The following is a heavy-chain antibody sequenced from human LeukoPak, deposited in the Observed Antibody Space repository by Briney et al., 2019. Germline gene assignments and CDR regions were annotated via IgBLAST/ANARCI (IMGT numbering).Heavy chain of an antibody. Sequence: SETLSLTCSVSSGSTKSRDYNWGWIRQPPGKGLEWIASLYYGGTTYYNPSLKSRVTMSADTLMNQFSLRLTSVTAADTAIYHCARQHVPDSGSNWYFDLWGRGILVTVSS. CDR2: LYYGGTT. V-gene: IGHV4-39*01. D-gene: IGHD1-26*01. CDR3: ARQHVPDSGSNWYFDL. CDR1: SGSTKSRDYN. J-gene: IGHJ2*01.